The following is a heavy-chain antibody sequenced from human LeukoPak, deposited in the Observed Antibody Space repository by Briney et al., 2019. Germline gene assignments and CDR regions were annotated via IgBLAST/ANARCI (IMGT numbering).Heavy chain of an antibody. CDR1: GGSISSDDYS. CDR2: IHYSGST. D-gene: IGHD3-10*01. Sequence: TSETLSLTCTVSGGSISSDDYSWSWIRQPPGKALEWIGYIHYSGSTNYNPSLKGRVTISTDTSKNQFSLRLSSVTAADTAVYYCARVWTKSYFGAGKHFDFWGQGALVTVSS. J-gene: IGHJ4*02. V-gene: IGHV4-30-4*01. CDR3: ARVWTKSYFGAGKHFDF.